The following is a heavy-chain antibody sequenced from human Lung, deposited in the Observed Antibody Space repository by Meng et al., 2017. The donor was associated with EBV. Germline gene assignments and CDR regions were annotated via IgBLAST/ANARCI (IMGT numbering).Heavy chain of an antibody. CDR3: ARSTGSYYFDY. Sequence: EVQLVESGXXXXXPXXAXXLSCAASGFTFSSYSMNWVRQAPGKGLEWVSSISSSSSYIYYADSVKGRFTISRDNAKNSLYLQMNSLRAEDTAVYYCARSTGSYYFDYWGQGTLVTVSS. J-gene: IGHJ4*02. V-gene: IGHV3-21*01. D-gene: IGHD3-10*01. CDR2: ISSSSSYI. CDR1: GFTFSSYS.